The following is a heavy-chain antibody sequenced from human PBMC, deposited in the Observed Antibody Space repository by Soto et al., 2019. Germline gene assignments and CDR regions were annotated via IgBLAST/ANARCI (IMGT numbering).Heavy chain of an antibody. D-gene: IGHD4-17*01. Sequence: ASVKVSCKASGYTFNTYGITWVRQAPGQGLEWMGWINPYNGNTKFAQKLQDRVTMTTATSTSTAYMELASLRSDDTAVYYCARGCIAVTTHLCYWGQGTLVTVSS. CDR2: INPYNGNT. CDR3: ARGCIAVTTHLCY. J-gene: IGHJ4*02. V-gene: IGHV1-18*01. CDR1: GYTFNTYG.